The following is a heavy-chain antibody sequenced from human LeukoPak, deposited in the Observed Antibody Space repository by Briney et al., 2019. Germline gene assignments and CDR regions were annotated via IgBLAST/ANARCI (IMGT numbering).Heavy chain of an antibody. V-gene: IGHV4-38-2*02. CDR1: GYSISSGYY. D-gene: IGHD3-22*01. J-gene: IGHJ4*02. CDR2: IYHSGST. Sequence: SETLSLTCTVSGYSISSGYYWGWIRQPPGKGLEWIGSIYHSGSTYYNPPLKSRVTISVDTSKNQFSLKLSSVTAADTAVYYCARDGRYDSSSIGYWGQGTLVTVSS. CDR3: ARDGRYDSSSIGY.